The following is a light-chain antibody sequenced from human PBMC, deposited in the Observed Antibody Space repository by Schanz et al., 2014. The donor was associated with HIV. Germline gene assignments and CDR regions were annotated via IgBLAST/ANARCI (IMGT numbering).Light chain of an antibody. J-gene: IGLJ3*02. CDR1: SSSIKTNT. CDR2: NSY. V-gene: IGLV1-44*01. CDR3: ATWDDSLNGWV. Sequence: QSVLTQPPSASGTPGQRVTISCSGSSSSIKTNTVNWFQQLPGTAPKLIMYNSYHRPSGVPDRFSGSQSGASASLAISGLQSEDEADFYCATWDDSLNGWVFGGGTKLTVL.